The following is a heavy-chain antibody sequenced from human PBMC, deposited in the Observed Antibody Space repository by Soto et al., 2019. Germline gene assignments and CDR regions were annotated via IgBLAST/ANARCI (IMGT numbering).Heavy chain of an antibody. CDR3: AKDTGRGGGSVFDY. D-gene: IGHD2-15*01. CDR1: GFFFSNSA. CDR2: ISGSGADT. V-gene: IGHV3-23*01. Sequence: GGSLRLSCAPSGFFFSNSAMSRVRQARGKGLEWVSAISGSGADTYYTESVKGRFTISRDNFKNTLYLQMNSLRAEDTAVYYCAKDTGRGGGSVFDYWGQGTLVTVSS. J-gene: IGHJ4*02.